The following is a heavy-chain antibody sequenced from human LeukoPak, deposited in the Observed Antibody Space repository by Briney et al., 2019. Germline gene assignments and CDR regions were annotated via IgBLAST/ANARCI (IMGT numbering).Heavy chain of an antibody. CDR3: ASPSGIAAASDAFDI. V-gene: IGHV4-4*07. Sequence: PSETLSLTCTVSGGSISSYYWSWIRQPAGKGLEWIGRIYTSGSTNYNPSLKSRVTMSVDTSKNQFSLKLSSVTAADTAVYYCASPSGIAAASDAFDIWGQGTVVTVSS. J-gene: IGHJ3*02. CDR2: IYTSGST. CDR1: GGSISSYY. D-gene: IGHD6-13*01.